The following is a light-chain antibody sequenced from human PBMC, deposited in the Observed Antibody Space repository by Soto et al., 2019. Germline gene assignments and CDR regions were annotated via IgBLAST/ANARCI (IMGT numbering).Light chain of an antibody. J-gene: IGKJ5*01. CDR1: QSVSSN. V-gene: IGKV3-15*01. Sequence: EIVLTQSTATLSVSPGERATLSCRASQSVSSNLAWYQQKPGQAPRLLIYGASTRATGIPARFSGSGSGTEFTLTISSLQSEDFAVYYCQQYNNWPRSFGQATRLEI. CDR3: QQYNNWPRS. CDR2: GAS.